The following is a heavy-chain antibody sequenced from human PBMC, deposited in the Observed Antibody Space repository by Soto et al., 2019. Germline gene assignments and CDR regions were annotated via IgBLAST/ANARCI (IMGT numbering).Heavy chain of an antibody. D-gene: IGHD3-22*01. V-gene: IGHV4-34*01. CDR1: GGSFSAYY. J-gene: IGHJ4*02. CDR2: INHSGGK. Sequence: PSETLSLTCAVYGGSFSAYYWSWIRQPPGKGLEWIGEINHSGGKSYNPSLKSRVTISVDTSKSQFSLKLTSVTAADRAVYYCARGSVDTVDSSGFYEYWGKGNTVTVSS. CDR3: ARGSVDTVDSSGFYEY.